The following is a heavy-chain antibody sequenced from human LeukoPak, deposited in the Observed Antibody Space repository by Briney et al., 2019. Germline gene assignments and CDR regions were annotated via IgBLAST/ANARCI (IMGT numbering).Heavy chain of an antibody. V-gene: IGHV3-23*01. CDR3: AKGKRYTNDVVVKNY. CDR2: ISGIGGST. CDR1: GFTFSSYA. D-gene: IGHD2-8*01. Sequence: GGSLRLSCAASGFTFSSYAMSWVRQAPGKGLEWVSAISGIGGSTYYADPVKGRFTISRDNSKNTLYLQMNSLRAEDTAVYYCAKGKRYTNDVVVKNYWGQGTLVTVSS. J-gene: IGHJ4*02.